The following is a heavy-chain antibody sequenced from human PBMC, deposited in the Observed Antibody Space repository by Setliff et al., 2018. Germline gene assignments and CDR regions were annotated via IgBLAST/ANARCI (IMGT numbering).Heavy chain of an antibody. CDR2: IYTSGST. CDR1: GYSISSGYY. Sequence: PSETLSLTCTVSGYSISSGYYWGWIRQPAGKGLEWIGHIYTSGSTNYNPSLNSRVAISVDTSENQFSLRLNSVTAADTAVYYCARLWISYESNTYFYPKYFDFWGQGTLVTVSS. CDR3: ARLWISYESNTYFYPKYFDF. J-gene: IGHJ4*02. V-gene: IGHV4-61*09. D-gene: IGHD3-22*01.